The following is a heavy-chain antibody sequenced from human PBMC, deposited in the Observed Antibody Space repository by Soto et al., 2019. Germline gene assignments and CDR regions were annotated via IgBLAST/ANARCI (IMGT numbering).Heavy chain of an antibody. J-gene: IGHJ4*02. CDR2: ISGYNGNT. Sequence: ASVKVSCKASGYTFISYGMSWVRQAPGQGLEWMGWISGYNGNTNYAQKHQGRVTMTTNTSTRTAYMDLRSLRSDDPAVYYCARTVAGTCVFDYWGQGALVTVSS. D-gene: IGHD6-19*01. V-gene: IGHV1-18*01. CDR1: GYTFISYG. CDR3: ARTVAGTCVFDY.